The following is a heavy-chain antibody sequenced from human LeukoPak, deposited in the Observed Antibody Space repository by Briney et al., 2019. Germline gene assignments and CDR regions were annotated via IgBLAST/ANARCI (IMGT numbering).Heavy chain of an antibody. D-gene: IGHD4-17*01. V-gene: IGHV4-31*03. Sequence: SETLSLTCTVSGGSISSGGYYWSWLRQHPGKGLEWIGYIYYSGSTYYNPSLKSRVTISVDTSKNQFSLKLSSVTAADTAVYYCARGLDYGDYVPFDYWGQGTLVTVSS. CDR1: GGSISSGGYY. J-gene: IGHJ4*02. CDR3: ARGLDYGDYVPFDY. CDR2: IYYSGST.